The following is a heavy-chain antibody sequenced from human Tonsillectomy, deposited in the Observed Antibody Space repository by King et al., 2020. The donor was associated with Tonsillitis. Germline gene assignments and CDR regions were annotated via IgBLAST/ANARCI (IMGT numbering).Heavy chain of an antibody. Sequence: GQLVQSGAEVKKPGASVRVSCKASGYTFTVYYMHWVRQAPGQGLEWMGWINPNSGATTYAQKFQGRVTMTRDTSISTAYMELRRLRSDDTAVYYCEREDIATTGDPLDDMDGGGQGTTVTVSS. D-gene: IGHD6-13*01. J-gene: IGHJ6*02. CDR3: EREDIATTGDPLDDMDG. CDR1: GYTFTVYY. V-gene: IGHV1-2*02. CDR2: INPNSGAT.